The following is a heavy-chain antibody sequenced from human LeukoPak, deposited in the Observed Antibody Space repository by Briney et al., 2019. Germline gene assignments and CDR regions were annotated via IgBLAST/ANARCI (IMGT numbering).Heavy chain of an antibody. V-gene: IGHV4-4*07. CDR3: ARDQRNDFWSGHPGMDV. CDR2: IYTSGST. D-gene: IGHD3-3*01. J-gene: IGHJ6*04. CDR1: GGSISSYY. Sequence: SETLSLPCTVSGGSISSYYWSWIRQPAGKGLEWIGRIYTSGSTNYNPSLKSRVTISVDKSKNQFSLKLSSVTAADTAVYYCARDQRNDFWSGHPGMDVWGKGTMVTVSS.